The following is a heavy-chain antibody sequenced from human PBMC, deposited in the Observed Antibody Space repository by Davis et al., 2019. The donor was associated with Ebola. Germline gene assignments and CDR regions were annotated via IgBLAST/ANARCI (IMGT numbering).Heavy chain of an antibody. Sequence: GESLKISCAASGFTVSSNYMSWVRQAPGKGLEWVSVIYSGGSTYYADSVKGRFTISRHNSKNTLYLQMNSLRAEDTAVYYCARVSGSQSAFDIWGQGTMVTVSS. D-gene: IGHD1-26*01. CDR3: ARVSGSQSAFDI. CDR2: IYSGGST. CDR1: GFTVSSNY. V-gene: IGHV3-53*04. J-gene: IGHJ3*02.